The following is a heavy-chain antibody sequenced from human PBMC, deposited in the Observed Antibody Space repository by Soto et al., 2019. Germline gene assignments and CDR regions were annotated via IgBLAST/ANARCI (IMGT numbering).Heavy chain of an antibody. D-gene: IGHD4-17*01. Sequence: QVQLVEFGGGVVQPGRSLRLSCAASGFTFSSYAMHWVRQAPGKGLEWVTVISSDGGNKYYADSVKGRFTISRDNSKNALYLQMNSLRAEYTAVYHCARAPGYGDYWWRWFDPWGQGTLFTVSS. J-gene: IGHJ5*02. CDR2: ISSDGGNK. V-gene: IGHV3-30-3*01. CDR1: GFTFSSYA. CDR3: ARAPGYGDYWWRWFDP.